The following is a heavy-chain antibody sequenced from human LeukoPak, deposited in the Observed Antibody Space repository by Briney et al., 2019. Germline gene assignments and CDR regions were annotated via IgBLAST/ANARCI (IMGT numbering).Heavy chain of an antibody. CDR1: GGSFSGYY. D-gene: IGHD5-18*01. CDR3: ARGRGGYSYGSAFDI. Sequence: SETLSLTCAVYGGSFSGYYWSWIRQPPGKGLEWIGEINHSGSTNYNPSLKSRVTISVDTSKNQFSLKLSSVTAADTAVYYCARGRGGYSYGSAFDIWGQGTMVTVSS. CDR2: INHSGST. V-gene: IGHV4-34*01. J-gene: IGHJ3*02.